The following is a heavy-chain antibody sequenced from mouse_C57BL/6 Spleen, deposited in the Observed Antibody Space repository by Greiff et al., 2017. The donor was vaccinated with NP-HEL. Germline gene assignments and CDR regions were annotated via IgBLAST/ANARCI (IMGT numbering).Heavy chain of an antibody. CDR3: TRGDYDGYFDY. V-gene: IGHV1-15*01. CDR2: IDPETGGT. Sequence: VQLQQSGAELVRPGASVTLSCKASGYTFTDYEMHWVKQTPVHGLEWIGAIDPETGGTAYNQKFKGKAILTADKSSSTADMELRSLTSEDSAVYYCTRGDYDGYFDYWGQGTTLTVSS. D-gene: IGHD2-4*01. J-gene: IGHJ2*01. CDR1: GYTFTDYE.